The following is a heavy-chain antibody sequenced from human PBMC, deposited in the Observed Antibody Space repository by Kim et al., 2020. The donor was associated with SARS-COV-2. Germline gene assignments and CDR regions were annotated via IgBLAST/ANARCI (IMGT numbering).Heavy chain of an antibody. V-gene: IGHV7-4-1*02. Sequence: ASVKVSCKASGYTFTSYAMNWVRQAPGQGLEWMGWINTNTGNPTYAQGFTGRFVFSLDTSVSTAYLQISSLKAEDTAVYYCARGNGGTGTYYDFWSGYSSNWFDPWGQGTLVTVSS. CDR1: GYTFTSYA. CDR2: INTNTGNP. CDR3: ARGNGGTGTYYDFWSGYSSNWFDP. J-gene: IGHJ5*02. D-gene: IGHD3-3*01.